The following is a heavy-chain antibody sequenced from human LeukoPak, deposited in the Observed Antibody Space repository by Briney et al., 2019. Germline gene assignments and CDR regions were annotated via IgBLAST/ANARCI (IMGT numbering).Heavy chain of an antibody. V-gene: IGHV4-4*02. Sequence: SETLSLTCAVSGGPISSSNWWSWVRQPPGKGLEWIGEIYHSGSTNYNPSLKSRVTISVDKSKNQFSLKLSSVTAADTAVYYCARAKGGSGWYYFDYWGQGTLVTVSS. D-gene: IGHD3-10*01. CDR1: GGPISSSNW. CDR3: ARAKGGSGWYYFDY. CDR2: IYHSGST. J-gene: IGHJ4*02.